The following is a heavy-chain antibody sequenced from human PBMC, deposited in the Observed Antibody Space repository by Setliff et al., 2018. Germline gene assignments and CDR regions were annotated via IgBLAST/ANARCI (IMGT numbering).Heavy chain of an antibody. CDR3: ARDQGSYGYRAFDF. CDR1: GFSLSIFW. J-gene: IGHJ4*02. V-gene: IGHV3-7*01. CDR2: IKQDGSDK. D-gene: IGHD5-18*01. Sequence: GGSLILSCAASGFSLSIFWMSWVRQAPGKGLEWVASIKQDGSDKYYVDSVKGRFTISRDNAKNSLYLQMNSLRAEDTAVYYCARDQGSYGYRAFDFWGQGTLVTVSS.